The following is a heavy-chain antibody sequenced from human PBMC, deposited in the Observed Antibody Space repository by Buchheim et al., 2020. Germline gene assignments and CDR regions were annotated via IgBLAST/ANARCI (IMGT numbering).Heavy chain of an antibody. CDR3: AKDKPRDCSGGSCYSGGFDY. V-gene: IGHV3-30*18. D-gene: IGHD2-15*01. J-gene: IGHJ4*02. CDR2: ISYDGSNK. Sequence: QVQLVESGGGVVQPGRSLRLFCAASGFTFSSYGMHWVRQAPGRGLEWVAVISYDGSNKYYADSVKGRFTISRDNSQNTLYLQMNSLRAEDTAVYYCAKDKPRDCSGGSCYSGGFDYWGQGTL. CDR1: GFTFSSYG.